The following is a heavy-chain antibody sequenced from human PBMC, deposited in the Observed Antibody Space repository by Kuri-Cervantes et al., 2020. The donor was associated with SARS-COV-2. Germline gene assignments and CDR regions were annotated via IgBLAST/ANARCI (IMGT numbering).Heavy chain of an antibody. CDR3: AGGRYTNSWYYFDY. J-gene: IGHJ4*02. D-gene: IGHD6-13*01. V-gene: IGHV3-53*01. CDR2: IYVHRT. Sequence: GESLKISCAASGFTVSDYYMTWVRQAPGKGLEWVSVIYVHRTEYADSVKGRFTISRDNSNNTVYLQMNSLRAEDAAVYYCAGGRYTNSWYYFDYWGQGTLVTVSS. CDR1: GFTVSDYY.